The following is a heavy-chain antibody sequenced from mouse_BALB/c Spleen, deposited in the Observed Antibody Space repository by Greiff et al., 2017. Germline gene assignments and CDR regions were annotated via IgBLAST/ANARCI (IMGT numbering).Heavy chain of an antibody. V-gene: IGHV5-6-3*01. Sequence: EVKLMESGGGLVQPGGSLKLSCAASGFTFSSYGMSWVRQTPDKRLELVATIDSNGGSTYYPDSVKGRFTISRDNAKNTLYLQMSSLRSEDTAMYYCARGPDGYYSYWGQGTLVTVSA. CDR2: IDSNGGST. CDR1: GFTFSSYG. J-gene: IGHJ3*01. CDR3: ARGPDGYYSY. D-gene: IGHD2-3*01.